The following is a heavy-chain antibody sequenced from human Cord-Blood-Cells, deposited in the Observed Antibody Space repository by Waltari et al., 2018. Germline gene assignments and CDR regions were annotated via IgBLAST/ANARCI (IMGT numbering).Heavy chain of an antibody. Sequence: EVQLVESGGGLVQPGGSLRLSCAASGFTFSRYWMSWVRQAPGKGLEWVANIKQDGSEKYYVDSVKGRFTISRDNAKNSLYLQMNSLRAEDTAVYYCAREESSSWPNWFDPWGQGTLVTVSS. D-gene: IGHD6-13*01. J-gene: IGHJ5*02. CDR2: IKQDGSEK. V-gene: IGHV3-7*01. CDR1: GFTFSRYW. CDR3: AREESSSWPNWFDP.